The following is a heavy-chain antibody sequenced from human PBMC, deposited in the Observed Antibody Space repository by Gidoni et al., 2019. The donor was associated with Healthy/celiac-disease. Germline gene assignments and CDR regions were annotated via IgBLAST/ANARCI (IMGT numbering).Heavy chain of an antibody. CDR1: GGTFSSYA. Sequence: QVQLVQSGAEVKKPGSSVKVSCKASGGTFSSYAISWVRQAPGQGLEWMGGIIPIFGTANDAQKCQGRVTITADKPTSTAYMELSSLRSEDTAVYYCARAPCSSTSCYRAGWFDPWGQGTLVTVSS. V-gene: IGHV1-69*06. CDR3: ARAPCSSTSCYRAGWFDP. CDR2: IIPIFGTA. D-gene: IGHD2-2*01. J-gene: IGHJ5*02.